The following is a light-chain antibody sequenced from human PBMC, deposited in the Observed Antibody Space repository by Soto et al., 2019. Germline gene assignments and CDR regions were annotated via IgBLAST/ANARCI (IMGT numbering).Light chain of an antibody. CDR3: QQYNDWPRT. CDR2: GAS. J-gene: IGKJ2*01. Sequence: EIVITQSPATLSVSPGERATLSCRASQGVTISLAWYQQKPGQAPTLLIYGASSRATGTPVRFSGSGSGTEFTLTISSLQSEDFAVYYCQQYNDWPRTFGQGTKVDIK. CDR1: QGVTIS. V-gene: IGKV3-15*01.